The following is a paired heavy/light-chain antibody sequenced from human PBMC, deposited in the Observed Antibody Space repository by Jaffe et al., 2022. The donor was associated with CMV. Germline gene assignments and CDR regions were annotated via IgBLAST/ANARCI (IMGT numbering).Light chain of an antibody. CDR1: QSVLSRSNNRNY. CDR2: WAS. Sequence: DIVMTQSPDSLAVSLGERAAINCKSSQSVLSRSNNRNYLAWYQQKPGQPPKLLIYWASTRRSGVPDRFSGSGSGTDFTLTISSLQAEDVAVYYCQHYYDTPLTFGGGTKVEIK. CDR3: QHYYDTPLT. J-gene: IGKJ4*01. V-gene: IGKV4-1*01.
Heavy chain of an antibody. D-gene: IGHD5-12*01. CDR3: ARARLGDGYNLD. V-gene: IGHV3-72*01. Sequence: EVQLVESGGGLVQPGGSLRLSCAGSGFTFSDHYMDWVRQAPGKGLEWVGRTTNKPNSYTTYYAASVKGRFTISRDDSTNSLYLQMNSLRAEDTAVYYCARARLGDGYNLDWGQGTLVTVSS. CDR2: TTNKPNSYTT. J-gene: IGHJ4*02. CDR1: GFTFSDHY.